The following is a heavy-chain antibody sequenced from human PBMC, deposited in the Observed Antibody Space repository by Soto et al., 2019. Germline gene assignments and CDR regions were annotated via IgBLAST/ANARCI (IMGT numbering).Heavy chain of an antibody. J-gene: IGHJ1*01. CDR3: AREGSSSSRYFQH. D-gene: IGHD6-6*01. V-gene: IGHV1-2*02. CDR1: GYTFTDYN. Sequence: ASVKVSCKASGYTFTDYNMHCVRQAPGQGLEWMGWINPNSGGTSYAQKFQGRVTMTRDTPITTAYMELSRLTSDDTAVYYCAREGSSSSRYFQHWGQGTLVTVSS. CDR2: INPNSGGT.